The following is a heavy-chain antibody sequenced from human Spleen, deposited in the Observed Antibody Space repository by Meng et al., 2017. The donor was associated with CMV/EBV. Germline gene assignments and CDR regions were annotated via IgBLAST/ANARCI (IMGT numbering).Heavy chain of an antibody. CDR3: ARDAFDP. V-gene: IGHV4-59*12. Sequence: QVQLQGSGPGLVKPSETLSLTCTVSGGSISSYYWSWIRQPPGKGLEWIGEINHSGSTNYNPSLKSRVTISVDTSKNQFSLKLSSVTAADTAVYYCARDAFDPWGQGTLVTVSS. CDR2: INHSGST. J-gene: IGHJ5*02. CDR1: GGSISSYY.